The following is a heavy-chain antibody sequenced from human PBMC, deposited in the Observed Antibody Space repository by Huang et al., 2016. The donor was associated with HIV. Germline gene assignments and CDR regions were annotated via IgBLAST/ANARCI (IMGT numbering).Heavy chain of an antibody. CDR1: GYTFSRFG. J-gene: IGHJ6*03. Sequence: QVQLVQSGAEVKKPGASVKVSCKASGYTFSRFGISWVRQAPGQGLEWVGWISVYNGKTKCAQKFQGRLTMTTDTSTSTAYMELRSLRSDDTAVYYCARGGGIQLWLLGYYYMDVWGNGTTVTVSS. CDR3: ARGGGIQLWLLGYYYMDV. V-gene: IGHV1-18*01. CDR2: ISVYNGKT. D-gene: IGHD5-18*01.